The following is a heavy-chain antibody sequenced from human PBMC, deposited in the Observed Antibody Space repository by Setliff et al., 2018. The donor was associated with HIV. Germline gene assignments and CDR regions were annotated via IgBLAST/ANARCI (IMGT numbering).Heavy chain of an antibody. D-gene: IGHD2-8*02. Sequence: PSETLSLTCTVSGGPISSYYWSWMRQPPGKGLEWIGYIYYTGSTNCNPSLKSRVTMSLDTSRDQFSLNLRSETAADTAVYFCARLIHTGLLYFDYWGLGMLVTVSS. V-gene: IGHV4-59*08. CDR2: IYYTGST. CDR1: GGPISSYY. CDR3: ARLIHTGLLYFDY. J-gene: IGHJ4*02.